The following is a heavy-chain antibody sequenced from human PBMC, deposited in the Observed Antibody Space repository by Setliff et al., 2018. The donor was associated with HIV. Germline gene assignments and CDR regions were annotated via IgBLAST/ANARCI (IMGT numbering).Heavy chain of an antibody. CDR3: ARVQQQLLQEDDYFDY. J-gene: IGHJ4*02. V-gene: IGHV3-48*03. D-gene: IGHD6-13*01. CDR2: ISRSGNTI. Sequence: HPGGSLRLSCAAPGFTFSSYEMTWVRQAPGKGLEWVSYISRSGNTIYYADSVKGRFTISRDNAKNTLYLQMNSLRPEDTAVYYCARVQQQLLQEDDYFDYWGQGTLVTVSS. CDR1: GFTFSSYE.